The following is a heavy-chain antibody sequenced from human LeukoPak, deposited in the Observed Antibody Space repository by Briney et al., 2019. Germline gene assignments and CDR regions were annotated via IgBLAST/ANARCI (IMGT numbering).Heavy chain of an antibody. CDR2: INPNSGGT. V-gene: IGHV1-2*02. D-gene: IGHD5-24*01. J-gene: IGHJ4*02. Sequence: ASVTVSFTVSAYTLTEISMHWVRQPPGQGQEGVGWINPNSGGTNYAQKFQGRVTMTRNTSISTAYMELSRVRSDDTAVYYCARDPYGCSFDYWGQGTLVTASS. CDR1: AYTLTEIS. CDR3: ARDPYGCSFDY.